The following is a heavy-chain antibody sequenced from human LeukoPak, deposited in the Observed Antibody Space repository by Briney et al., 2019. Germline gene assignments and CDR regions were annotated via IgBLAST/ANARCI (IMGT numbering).Heavy chain of an antibody. CDR2: ISAYNGNT. CDR1: GYTFTSYG. V-gene: IGHV1-18*01. D-gene: IGHD1-26*01. Sequence: ASVKVSCKATGYTFTSYGISWVRQAPGQGLEWMGWISAYNGNTNYAQKLQGRVTMTTDTSTSTAYMELRSLRSEDTAVYYCARSSGSTNRFDPWGQGTLVTVSS. J-gene: IGHJ5*02. CDR3: ARSSGSTNRFDP.